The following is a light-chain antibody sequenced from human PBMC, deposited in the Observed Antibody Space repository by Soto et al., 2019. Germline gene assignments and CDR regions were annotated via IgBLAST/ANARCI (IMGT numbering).Light chain of an antibody. J-gene: IGKJ3*01. CDR2: CAS. CDR1: QGLNTN. CDR3: QQSNTYFT. Sequence: AIQLTQSPSSLSASVGDRVTITCRASQGLNTNLAWYQQKPGKAPNLLIYCASTLQKGVPSRFSGNGSGTVFTLTISSLQPEDLATYYCQQSNTYFTFGPGTKVDIK. V-gene: IGKV1-13*02.